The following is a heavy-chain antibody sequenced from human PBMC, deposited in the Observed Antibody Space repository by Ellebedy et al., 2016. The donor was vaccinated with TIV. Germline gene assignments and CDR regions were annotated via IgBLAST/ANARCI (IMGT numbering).Heavy chain of an antibody. V-gene: IGHV3-9*01. CDR2: INWNSGSM. Sequence: GGSLRLSCTASGFTFDNYAMHWVRQAPGMGLEWVSGINWNSGSMVYSDSVKGRFTISRDYSKNSLFLQMNSLRVEDTAVYYCARDRSRTMIALDYWGQGTLVTVSS. CDR1: GFTFDNYA. D-gene: IGHD3-22*01. CDR3: ARDRSRTMIALDY. J-gene: IGHJ4*02.